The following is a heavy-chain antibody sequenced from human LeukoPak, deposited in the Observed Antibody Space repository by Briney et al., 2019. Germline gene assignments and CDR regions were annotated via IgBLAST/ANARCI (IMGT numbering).Heavy chain of an antibody. Sequence: SETLSLTCTVSGGSVSSSTYYWGWIRQPPGKGLEWIGNIYYSGSTYYNPSLTSRVTMSVDPSNNQFSLKMHSVTAADTAVYYCARLSKGRFFDYIFDYWGQGTLVTVSS. V-gene: IGHV4-39*01. CDR3: ARLSKGRFFDYIFDY. D-gene: IGHD3-9*01. CDR1: GGSVSSSTYY. CDR2: IYYSGST. J-gene: IGHJ4*02.